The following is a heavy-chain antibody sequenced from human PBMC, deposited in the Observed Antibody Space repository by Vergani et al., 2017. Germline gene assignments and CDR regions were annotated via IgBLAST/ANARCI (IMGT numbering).Heavy chain of an antibody. CDR3: ARVSLQMRHNDYVAVARFDY. Sequence: QVQLQESGPGLVKPPGTLSLTCAVSGGSISSSNWWSWVRQAPGKGLEWIGKIDNFGSTNYTPSLKSRVTISVDKSRNHFSMKLTSVTAADTAVYYCARVSLQMRHNDYVAVARFDYWGQGTLVTVSS. D-gene: IGHD3-16*01. J-gene: IGHJ4*02. V-gene: IGHV4-4*03. CDR1: GGSISSSNW. CDR2: IDNFGST.